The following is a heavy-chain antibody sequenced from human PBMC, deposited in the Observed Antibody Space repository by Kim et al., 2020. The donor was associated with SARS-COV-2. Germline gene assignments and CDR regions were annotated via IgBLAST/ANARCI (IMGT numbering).Heavy chain of an antibody. V-gene: IGHV3-13*01. CDR1: GFTFSSYD. Sequence: GGSLRLSCAASGFTFSSYDMHWVRQATGKGLEWVSAIGTAGDTYYPGSVKGRFTISIENAKNSLYLQMNSLRAGDTAVYYCARVGDSSGYSGWYFDLWGRGTLVTVSS. J-gene: IGHJ2*01. CDR3: ARVGDSSGYSGWYFDL. CDR2: IGTAGDT. D-gene: IGHD3-22*01.